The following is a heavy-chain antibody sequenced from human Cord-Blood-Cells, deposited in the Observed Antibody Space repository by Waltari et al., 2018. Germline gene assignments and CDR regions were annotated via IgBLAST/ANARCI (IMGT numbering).Heavy chain of an antibody. D-gene: IGHD1-7*01. CDR2: IYTSGST. J-gene: IGHJ3*02. CDR3: AGDPGIPHDRYNWNYVAFDI. V-gene: IGHV4-4*07. CDR1: GGSISSYY. Sequence: QVQLQESGPGLVKPSETLSLTCTVSGGSISSYYWSWIRQPAGKGLEWIGRIYTSGSTNYNPSLKSRVTMSVDTSKNQFSLKLSSVTAADTAVYYCAGDPGIPHDRYNWNYVAFDIWGQGTMVTVSS.